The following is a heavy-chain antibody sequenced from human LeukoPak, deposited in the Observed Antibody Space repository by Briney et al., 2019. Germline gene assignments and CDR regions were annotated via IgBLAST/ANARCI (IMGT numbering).Heavy chain of an antibody. D-gene: IGHD3-10*01. Sequence: GASVKVSCKASGYTFTSYGISWVRQAPGQGLEWMGWISAYNGNTNYAQKLQGRVTMTTDTSTSTAYMELRSLRSEDTAVYYCARDGAPNYYGSGSYLNWFDPWGQGTLVTVSS. V-gene: IGHV1-18*01. CDR3: ARDGAPNYYGSGSYLNWFDP. CDR1: GYTFTSYG. J-gene: IGHJ5*02. CDR2: ISAYNGNT.